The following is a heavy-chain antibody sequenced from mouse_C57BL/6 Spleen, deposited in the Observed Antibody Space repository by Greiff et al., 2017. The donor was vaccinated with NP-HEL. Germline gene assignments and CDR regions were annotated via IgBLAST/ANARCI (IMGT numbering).Heavy chain of an antibody. CDR2: IYPGSGST. CDR3: ARGPLYYGNYGFAY. Sequence: QVQLKESGAELVKPGASVKMSCKASGYTFTSYWITWVKQRPGQGLEWIGDIYPGSGSTNYNEKFKSKATLTVDTSSSTAYMQLSSLTSEDSAVYYCARGPLYYGNYGFAYWGQGTLVTVSA. V-gene: IGHV1-55*01. CDR1: GYTFTSYW. D-gene: IGHD2-1*01. J-gene: IGHJ3*01.